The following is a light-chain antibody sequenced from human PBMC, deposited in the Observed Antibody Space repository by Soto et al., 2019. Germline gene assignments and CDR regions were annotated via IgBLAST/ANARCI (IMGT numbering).Light chain of an antibody. Sequence: EIVMTQSPATLSVSPGERATLSCRASQSVSSNLAWYQQKPGQAPRLLIYGASTRATGIPARFSGSGSGTEFTLTISSLQSEDFAFYYCQQYNNWPRHTFGQGTKLEIK. J-gene: IGKJ2*01. CDR1: QSVSSN. CDR2: GAS. V-gene: IGKV3-15*01. CDR3: QQYNNWPRHT.